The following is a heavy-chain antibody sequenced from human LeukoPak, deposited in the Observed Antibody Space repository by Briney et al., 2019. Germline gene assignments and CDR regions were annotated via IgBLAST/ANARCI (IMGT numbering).Heavy chain of an antibody. J-gene: IGHJ4*02. CDR1: GFTFSSYS. V-gene: IGHV3-48*02. CDR3: ARDYYYDSSGYAY. Sequence: GGSLRLSCAASGFTFSSYSMNWVRQAPGKGLEWVSYISSSGRNIYYADSVRGRFTISRDNAKNSLYLQMNSLRDEDTAVYYCARDYYYDSSGYAYWGQETLVTVSS. D-gene: IGHD3-22*01. CDR2: ISSSGRNI.